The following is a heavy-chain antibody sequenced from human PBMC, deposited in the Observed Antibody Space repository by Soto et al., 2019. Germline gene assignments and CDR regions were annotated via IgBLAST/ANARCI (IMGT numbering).Heavy chain of an antibody. CDR2: ISSSGSTI. J-gene: IGHJ6*02. D-gene: IGHD3-22*01. CDR3: ARPLDYYDSSGGVGGMDV. V-gene: IGHV3-48*03. Sequence: RLSCAASGFTFSSYEMNWVRQAPGKGLEWVSYISSSGSTIYYADSVKGRFTISRDNAKNSLYLQMNSLRAEDTAVYYCARPLDYYDSSGGVGGMDVWGQGTTVTVSS. CDR1: GFTFSSYE.